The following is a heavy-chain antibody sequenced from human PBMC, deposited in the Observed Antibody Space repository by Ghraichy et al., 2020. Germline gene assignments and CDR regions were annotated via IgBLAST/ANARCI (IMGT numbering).Heavy chain of an antibody. CDR3: ARLTVTTQGGMDY. D-gene: IGHD4-17*01. J-gene: IGHJ4*02. V-gene: IGHV4-39*01. CDR2: IYYSGST. Sequence: SDTLSLTCTVSGGSISSSSYYWGWIRQPPGKGLEWIGSIYYSGSTYYNPSLKSRVTISVDTSKNQFSLKLSSVTAADTAVYYCARLTVTTQGGMDYWGQGTLVTVSS. CDR1: GGSISSSSYY.